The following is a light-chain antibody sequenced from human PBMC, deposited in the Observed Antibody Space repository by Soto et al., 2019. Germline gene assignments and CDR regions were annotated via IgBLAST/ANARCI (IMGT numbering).Light chain of an antibody. CDR1: SSDVGGYNY. CDR2: EVS. Sequence: QSVLTQPPSASGSPGQSVTISCTGTSSDVGGYNYVSWYQQHPGKAPKLMIYEVSKWPSGVPDRFSGSKSGNTASLTVSGLQAEDEADYYCSSYAASNNFVFGTGTKVTVL. J-gene: IGLJ1*01. V-gene: IGLV2-8*01. CDR3: SSYAASNNFV.